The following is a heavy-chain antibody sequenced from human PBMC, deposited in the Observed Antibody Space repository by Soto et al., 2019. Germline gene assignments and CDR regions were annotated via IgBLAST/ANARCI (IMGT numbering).Heavy chain of an antibody. CDR3: ARGSIAARPGNWFDP. CDR1: GYSFTSYW. CDR2: IDPSDSYT. D-gene: IGHD6-6*01. J-gene: IGHJ5*02. V-gene: IGHV5-10-1*01. Sequence: PGESLKISCKGSGYSFTSYWISWVRQMPGKGLEWMGRIDPSDSYTNYSPSFQGHVTISADKSISTAYLQWSSLKASDTAMYYCARGSIAARPGNWFDPWGQGTLVTVSS.